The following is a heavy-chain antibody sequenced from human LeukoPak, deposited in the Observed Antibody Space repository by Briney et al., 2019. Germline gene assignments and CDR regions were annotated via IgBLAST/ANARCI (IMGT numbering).Heavy chain of an antibody. V-gene: IGHV4-39*02. J-gene: IGHJ3*02. Sequence: SETLSLTCTVSGGSIISNNHYWGWTRQPPGKGLEWFGSISYSGGTAYNPSLRSRVTISVDTSKNQFSLKVYSVTAADTAVYYCAREVEYYDSSGYRPHAFDIWGQGTLVTVSA. CDR2: ISYSGGT. D-gene: IGHD3-22*01. CDR1: GGSIISNNHY. CDR3: AREVEYYDSSGYRPHAFDI.